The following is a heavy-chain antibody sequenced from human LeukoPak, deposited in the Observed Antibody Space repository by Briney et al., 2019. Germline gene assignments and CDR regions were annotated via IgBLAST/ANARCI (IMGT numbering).Heavy chain of an antibody. D-gene: IGHD6-19*01. V-gene: IGHV1-18*01. J-gene: IGHJ5*02. CDR3: AGDGAVARWFDP. Sequence: ASVKVSCKASGYTFTSYGISWVRHAPGQGLEWMGWISAYNGNTNYAQKLQGRVTMTTDTSTSTAYMELRSLRSDDTAVYYCAGDGAVARWFDPWGQGTLVTVSS. CDR2: ISAYNGNT. CDR1: GYTFTSYG.